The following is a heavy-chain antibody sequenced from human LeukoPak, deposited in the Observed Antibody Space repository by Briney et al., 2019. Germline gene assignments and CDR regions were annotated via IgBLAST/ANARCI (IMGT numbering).Heavy chain of an antibody. J-gene: IGHJ4*02. CDR1: GFTFSSYA. CDR3: ARLTGVDY. V-gene: IGHV3-30*14. CDR2: ISYDGSNK. D-gene: IGHD1-14*01. Sequence: PGRSLRLSCAASGFTFSSYAMHWVRQAPGKGLEWVAVISYDGSNKYYADSVKGRFTISRDNSKNTPYLQTNSLRAEDTAVYYCARLTGVDYWGQGTLVTVSS.